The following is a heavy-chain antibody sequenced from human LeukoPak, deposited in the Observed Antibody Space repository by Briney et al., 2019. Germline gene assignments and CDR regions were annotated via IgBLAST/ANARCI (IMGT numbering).Heavy chain of an antibody. CDR3: ASWPVGWYGEDS. J-gene: IGHJ4*02. V-gene: IGHV3-53*01. D-gene: IGHD6-19*01. CDR1: GFTVSDKY. CDR2: IYSGGGT. Sequence: GGSLRLSCAASGFTVSDKYINWVRQAPGKGLEWVSVIYSGGGTFYADSVKGRFTISRDTPKNTLYLQMNSLRVEDTAVYYCASWPVGWYGEDSWGQGTLVTVSS.